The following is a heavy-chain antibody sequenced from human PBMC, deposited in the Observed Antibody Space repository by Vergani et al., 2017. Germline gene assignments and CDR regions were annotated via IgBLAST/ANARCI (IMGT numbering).Heavy chain of an antibody. J-gene: IGHJ5*02. V-gene: IGHV1-69*01. CDR1: GGPFSSYA. D-gene: IGHD2-2*01. CDR3: ARIGNRGMPYCSSTSCPDP. CDR2: IIPIFGTA. Sequence: QVQLVQSGAEVKKPGSSVKVSCKASGGPFSSYAISWVRQAPGQGLEWMGGIIPIFGTANYAQKFQGRVTITADESTSTAYMELSSLRSEDTAVYYCARIGNRGMPYCSSTSCPDPWGQGTLVTVSS.